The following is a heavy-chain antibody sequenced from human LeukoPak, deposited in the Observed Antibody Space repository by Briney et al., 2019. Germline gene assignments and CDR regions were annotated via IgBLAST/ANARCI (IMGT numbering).Heavy chain of an antibody. CDR1: GFTFSSYG. V-gene: IGHV3-30*02. Sequence: GGSLRLSCAASGFTFSSYGMHWVRQAPGKGLEWVAFIRYDGSNKCYADSVKGRFTISRDNSKNTLYLQMNSLRAEDTAVYYCAKEDYDILTGSAFDYWGQGTLVTVSS. D-gene: IGHD3-9*01. CDR2: IRYDGSNK. CDR3: AKEDYDILTGSAFDY. J-gene: IGHJ4*02.